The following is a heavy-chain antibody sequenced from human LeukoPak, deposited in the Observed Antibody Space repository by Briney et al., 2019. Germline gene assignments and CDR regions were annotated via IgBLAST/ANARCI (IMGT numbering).Heavy chain of an antibody. Sequence: GGSLRLSCAASGFTFSSYAMHWVRQAPGKGLEWVGRIKSKTDGGTTDYAAPVKGRFTISRDDSKNTLYLQMNSLKTEDTAVYYCTTIVPEYCSSTSCYLDVWGKGTTVTVSS. D-gene: IGHD2-2*01. CDR1: GFTFSSYA. CDR3: TTIVPEYCSSTSCYLDV. CDR2: IKSKTDGGTT. J-gene: IGHJ6*04. V-gene: IGHV3-15*01.